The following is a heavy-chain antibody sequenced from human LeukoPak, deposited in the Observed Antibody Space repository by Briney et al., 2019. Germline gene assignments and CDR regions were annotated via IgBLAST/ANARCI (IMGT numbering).Heavy chain of an antibody. CDR3: ARVLSGRGSLYDYYYYMDV. D-gene: IGHD3-10*01. CDR2: TYSNGRT. J-gene: IGHJ6*03. Sequence: GGSLRLSCAASGFTVSSNYMSWVRQAPRKGLEWVSVTYSNGRTYYADSVKGRFTISRDISKNTLYLQMNSLRAEDTAVYYCARVLSGRGSLYDYYYYMDVWGKGTTVTISS. V-gene: IGHV3-53*01. CDR1: GFTVSSNY.